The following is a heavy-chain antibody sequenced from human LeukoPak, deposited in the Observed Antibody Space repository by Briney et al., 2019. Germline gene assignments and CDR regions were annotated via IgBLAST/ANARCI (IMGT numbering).Heavy chain of an antibody. D-gene: IGHD6-19*01. Sequence: SETLPLTCAVYGGSFSGYYWSWPRQPPGKGLEWIGEINHSGSTNYNPSLKSRVTISVDTSKNQFSLKLSSVTAADTAVYYCASTYSSGWYRFDYWGQGTLVTVSS. CDR2: INHSGST. CDR3: ASTYSSGWYRFDY. CDR1: GGSFSGYY. V-gene: IGHV4-34*01. J-gene: IGHJ4*02.